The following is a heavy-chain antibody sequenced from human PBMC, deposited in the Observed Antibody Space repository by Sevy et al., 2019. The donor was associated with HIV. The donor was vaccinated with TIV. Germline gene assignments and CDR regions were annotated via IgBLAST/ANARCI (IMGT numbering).Heavy chain of an antibody. CDR2: TSYSGTT. Sequence: SETLSLTCSVSGDSINNYYWSWIRQPPGKGLEWIGYTSYSGTTNYSPSLKRRVNISVDTSIHQFSLKKNSVTAAETAVYYCARLRWDVVDAPGATPGCYFDSWGQGILVTVSS. CDR1: GDSINNYY. D-gene: IGHD2-2*02. CDR3: ARLRWDVVDAPGATPGCYFDS. V-gene: IGHV4-59*12. J-gene: IGHJ4*02.